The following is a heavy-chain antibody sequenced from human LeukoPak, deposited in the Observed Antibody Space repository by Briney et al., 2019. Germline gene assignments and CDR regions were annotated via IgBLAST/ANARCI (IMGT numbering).Heavy chain of an antibody. D-gene: IGHD3-10*01. V-gene: IGHV3-9*01. Sequence: PGRSLRLSCAASGFTLDDYAMHWVRQAPGKGLEWVSGISWNSGSIGYADSVKGRFTISRDNAKNTLYLQMNSLRAEDTAVYYCAKEGGSGSYHSYYYYYGMDVWGQGTTVTVSS. CDR2: ISWNSGSI. J-gene: IGHJ6*02. CDR3: AKEGGSGSYHSYYYYYGMDV. CDR1: GFTLDDYA.